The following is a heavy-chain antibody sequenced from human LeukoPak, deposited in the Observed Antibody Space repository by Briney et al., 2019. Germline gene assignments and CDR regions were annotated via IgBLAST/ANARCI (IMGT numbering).Heavy chain of an antibody. J-gene: IGHJ4*02. Sequence: PETLSLTCGISGGSISNTNWWTWVRQPPGKGLEWIGEVNLQGSTNYNPSLKSRVAISVDKSENHISLKLTSVTAADTAVYYCAREGGPYRPLDYSGQGTLVTVAS. CDR2: VNLQGST. V-gene: IGHV4-4*03. CDR1: GGSISNTNW. CDR3: AREGGPYRPLDY.